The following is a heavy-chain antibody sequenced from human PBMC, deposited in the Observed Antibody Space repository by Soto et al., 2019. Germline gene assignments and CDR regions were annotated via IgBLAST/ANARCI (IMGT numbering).Heavy chain of an antibody. CDR2: ISGSGGST. D-gene: IGHD3-3*01. CDR1: GFTFSSYA. J-gene: IGHJ3*02. Sequence: GESLRLSCAASGFTFSSYARSCVRQAPGKGLEWVSAISGSGGSTYYADSVKGRFTISRDNSKNTLYLQMNSLRAEDTAVYYCAKGVFGVVTRDAFAIWGQRTMVTVSS. CDR3: AKGVFGVVTRDAFAI. V-gene: IGHV3-23*01.